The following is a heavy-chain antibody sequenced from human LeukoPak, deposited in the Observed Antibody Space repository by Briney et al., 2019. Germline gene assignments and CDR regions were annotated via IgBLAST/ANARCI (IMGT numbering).Heavy chain of an antibody. V-gene: IGHV3-21*04. CDR3: VRGGTNYYYDY. D-gene: IGHD1-26*01. CDR1: GXTFSSYS. Sequence: PGGSLRLSCAASGXTFSSYSMNWVRQAPGKGLEWVSSISSSSSYIYYADSMKGQFTISRDNSKNTLYLQMDSLRAEDTAVYYCVRGGTNYYYDYWGQETLVTVSS. J-gene: IGHJ4*02. CDR2: ISSSSSYI.